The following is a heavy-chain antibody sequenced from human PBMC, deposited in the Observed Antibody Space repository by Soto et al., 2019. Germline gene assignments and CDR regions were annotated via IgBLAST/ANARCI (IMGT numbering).Heavy chain of an antibody. V-gene: IGHV1-18*01. CDR2: ISTFNGKT. CDR3: ARLLTEGATFREDAFDL. J-gene: IGHJ3*01. Sequence: QLRLVQSGGGVKTPGASVKVSCTTSRYTFTSHGIAWVRQAPGQGLEWMGWISTFNGKTDYAQKFQGRVTMAADTITSTVDMELRSLRSDDTAVYFCARLLTEGATFREDAFDLWGQGTKVTVSS. D-gene: IGHD3-9*01. CDR1: RYTFTSHG.